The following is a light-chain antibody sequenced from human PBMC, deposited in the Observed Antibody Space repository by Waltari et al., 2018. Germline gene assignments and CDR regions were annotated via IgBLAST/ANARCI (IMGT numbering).Light chain of an antibody. CDR1: SSDVGGYNY. J-gene: IGLJ2*01. CDR3: SSYTSSSTLVL. Sequence: QSALTQPASVSGSPGQSITISCTGTSSDVGGYNYVSWYQQYPGKAPELVIYEVTNRPSGVSDRFSGSKSGNTASLTISGLQAEDEADYYCSSYTSSSTLVLFGGGTKLTVL. CDR2: EVT. V-gene: IGLV2-14*01.